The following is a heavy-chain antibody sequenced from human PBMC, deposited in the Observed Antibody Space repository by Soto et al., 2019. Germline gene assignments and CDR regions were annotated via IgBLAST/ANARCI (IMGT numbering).Heavy chain of an antibody. V-gene: IGHV5-51*01. Sequence: GESLKISCKGSGYTFTSYWIVWVRQMPGEVLEWLGVIYPGDSDTRYSPSFQGQVTISADKSINTAYLQWGSLKASDSAIYYCARSAGNAGRFSEYWGQGXLVTVHS. J-gene: IGHJ4*02. D-gene: IGHD2-15*01. CDR3: ARSAGNAGRFSEY. CDR1: GYTFTSYW. CDR2: IYPGDSDT.